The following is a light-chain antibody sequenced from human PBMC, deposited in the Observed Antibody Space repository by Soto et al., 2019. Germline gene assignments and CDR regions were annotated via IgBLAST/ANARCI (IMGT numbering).Light chain of an antibody. V-gene: IGLV2-23*01. CDR2: EGS. J-gene: IGLJ1*01. CDR3: CSYAGSSTYV. CDR1: SSDVGRYNI. Sequence: ALTQPASVSGSPGQSITISCTGTSSDVGRYNIVSWYQQHPGKAPKLMIYEGSKRPSGVSNRFSGSKSGDTASLTISRLQAEDEADYYCCSYAGSSTYVFGTGTKGTVL.